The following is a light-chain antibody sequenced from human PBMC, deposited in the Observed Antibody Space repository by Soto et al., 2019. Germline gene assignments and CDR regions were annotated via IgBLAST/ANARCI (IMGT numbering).Light chain of an antibody. V-gene: IGLV2-14*01. J-gene: IGLJ1*01. Sequence: QSALTQPASVSGSPGQSITISCTGTSSDVGGYNYVSWYQQHPGKAPKPMIFEVSNRPSGVSYRFSGSKSGNTASLTISGLQAEDEADYYCSSYTSSSTLYVFGSGTKVTVL. CDR3: SSYTSSSTLYV. CDR1: SSDVGGYNY. CDR2: EVS.